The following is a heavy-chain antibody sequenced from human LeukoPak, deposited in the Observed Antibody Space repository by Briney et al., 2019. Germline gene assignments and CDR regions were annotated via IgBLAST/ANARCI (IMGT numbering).Heavy chain of an antibody. CDR1: GGTFSSYA. Sequence: SVKVSCKASGGTFSSYAISWVRQAPGQGLEWMGRIIPILGIANYAQKFQGRVTITADKSTSTAYMELSSLRSEDTAVYYCERERYSSSSGFDPWGQGTLVTVSS. CDR2: IIPILGIA. J-gene: IGHJ5*02. CDR3: ERERYSSSSGFDP. V-gene: IGHV1-69*04. D-gene: IGHD6-6*01.